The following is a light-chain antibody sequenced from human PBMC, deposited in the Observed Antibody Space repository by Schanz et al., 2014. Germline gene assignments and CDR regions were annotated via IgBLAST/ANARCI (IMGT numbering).Light chain of an antibody. Sequence: QSALTQPPSASGSPGQSVTISCTGTSSDIGRYNYVSWYQHHPGKAPKLLIYDVTKRPSGVPDRFSGSKSGNTASLTVSGLRAEDEADYYCSSNGGVNIYVFGTGTKLTVL. J-gene: IGLJ1*01. CDR2: DVT. CDR1: SSDIGRYNY. CDR3: SSNGGVNIYV. V-gene: IGLV2-8*01.